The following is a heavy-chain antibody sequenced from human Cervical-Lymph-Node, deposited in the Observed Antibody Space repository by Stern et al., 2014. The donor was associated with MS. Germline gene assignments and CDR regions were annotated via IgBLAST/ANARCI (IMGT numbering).Heavy chain of an antibody. CDR3: ARSYGSGSLSDS. Sequence: EVQLVESGGGLVQPGGSLRLFCAASAFTFSSFWMSWVRQAPGKGLEWVANIERDGSAQYYVDYGQGRFTISRDNAQKSLNLQMNRLRAEDTSVYYCARSYGSGSLSDSWGQGTLVTVSS. CDR2: IERDGSAQ. CDR1: AFTFSSFW. V-gene: IGHV3-7*01. J-gene: IGHJ4*02. D-gene: IGHD3-10*01.